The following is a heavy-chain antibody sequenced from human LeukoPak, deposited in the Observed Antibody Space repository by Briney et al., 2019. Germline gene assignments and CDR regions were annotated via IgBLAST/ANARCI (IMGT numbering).Heavy chain of an antibody. V-gene: IGHV4-61*02. J-gene: IGHJ4*02. Sequence: SQTLSLTCIVSGGSISRGTYYWSWIRQPAGKGLEWIGRISSSGDTNHNPSLKSRVTMSVDTSKNQFSLKLSSVTAADTAVYYCARDGGSGIDYWGQGTLVTVSS. CDR3: ARDGGSGIDY. CDR1: GGSISRGTYY. D-gene: IGHD1-26*01. CDR2: ISSSGDT.